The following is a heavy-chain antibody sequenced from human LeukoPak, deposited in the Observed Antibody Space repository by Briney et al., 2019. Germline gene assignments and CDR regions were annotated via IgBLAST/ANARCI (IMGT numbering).Heavy chain of an antibody. CDR2: ISDSGGAT. CDR3: AGLYGGSYAY. D-gene: IGHD1-26*01. Sequence: GESLRLSCEASGFTLSSYAMTWVRQAPGKGLQWVSTISDSGGATFYADSVKGRFTISRDNSKNTLFLQINNLRAEDTAIYYCAGLYGGSYAYWGQGTLVTVSS. V-gene: IGHV3-23*01. CDR1: GFTLSSYA. J-gene: IGHJ4*02.